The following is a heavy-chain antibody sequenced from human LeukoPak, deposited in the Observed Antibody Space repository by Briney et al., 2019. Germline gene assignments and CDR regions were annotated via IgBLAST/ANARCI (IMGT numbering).Heavy chain of an antibody. V-gene: IGHV3-48*03. Sequence: PGGSLRLSCEASGFSFSSYEMNWVRQAPGKGLEWVSHISSSDSTVHYADSVKGRFTISRDNAKNSLYLQMSSLRAEDTAVYYCARVYYYGSGSYSYYYYYMDVWGKGTTVTISS. CDR3: ARVYYYGSGSYSYYYYYMDV. J-gene: IGHJ6*03. D-gene: IGHD3-10*01. CDR1: GFSFSSYE. CDR2: ISSSDSTV.